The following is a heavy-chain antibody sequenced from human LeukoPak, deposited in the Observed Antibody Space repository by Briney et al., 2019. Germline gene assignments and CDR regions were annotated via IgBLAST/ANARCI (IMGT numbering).Heavy chain of an antibody. CDR1: GFTFDDYA. CDR2: ISWNSGSI. J-gene: IGHJ3*02. Sequence: GGSLRLSCAASGFTFDDYAMHWVRQAPGKGLEWVSGISWNSGSIGYADSVKGRFTISRDNAKNSLYLQMNSLRAEDTALYYCAKEAPASGAFDIWGQGTMVTVSS. CDR3: AKEAPASGAFDI. D-gene: IGHD2-2*01. V-gene: IGHV3-9*01.